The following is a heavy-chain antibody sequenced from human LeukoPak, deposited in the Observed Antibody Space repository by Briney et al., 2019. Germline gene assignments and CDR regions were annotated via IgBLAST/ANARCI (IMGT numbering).Heavy chain of an antibody. J-gene: IGHJ5*02. CDR1: GFTFSSYA. CDR3: AREDCDDSSGAFCALDP. Sequence: PGGSLRLSCAASGFTFSSYAMHWVRQAPGKGLEWVAFILYDGSNEYYADSVEGRFTITRDNSEKTLSLQLISLRPEYAAVYYCAREDCDDSSGAFCALDPWGQGTLVTVSS. V-gene: IGHV3-30*04. D-gene: IGHD3-22*01. CDR2: ILYDGSNE.